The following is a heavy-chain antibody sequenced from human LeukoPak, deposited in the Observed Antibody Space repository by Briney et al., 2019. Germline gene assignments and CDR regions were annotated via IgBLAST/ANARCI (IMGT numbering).Heavy chain of an antibody. J-gene: IGHJ4*02. D-gene: IGHD2-15*01. CDR2: ISSSGSTI. CDR3: AKSTAPCSRGSCYSALES. Sequence: GGSLRLSCAASGFTFSDYYMSWIRQAPGKGLEWVSYISSSGSTIYYADSVKGRFTISRDNSENTLYLQMNSLRVEDTAIYYCAKSTAPCSRGSCYSALESWGQGTLVTVSS. CDR1: GFTFSDYY. V-gene: IGHV3-11*01.